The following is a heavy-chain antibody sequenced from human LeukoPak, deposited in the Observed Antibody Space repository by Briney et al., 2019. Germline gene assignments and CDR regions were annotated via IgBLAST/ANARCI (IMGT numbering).Heavy chain of an antibody. Sequence: PGGSLRLSCAASGFTFDDYAMHWVRQAPGKGLEWVSGISWNSGSIGYADSVKGRFTISRDNAKNSLYLQMNSLRAEDTALYYCAKGPYGSGSYYIWGDYWGQGTLVTVSS. J-gene: IGHJ4*02. CDR3: AKGPYGSGSYYIWGDY. CDR1: GFTFDDYA. CDR2: ISWNSGSI. D-gene: IGHD3-10*01. V-gene: IGHV3-9*01.